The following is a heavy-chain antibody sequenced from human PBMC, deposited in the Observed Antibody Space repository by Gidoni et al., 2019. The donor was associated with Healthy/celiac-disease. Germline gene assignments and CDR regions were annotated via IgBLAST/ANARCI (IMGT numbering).Heavy chain of an antibody. Sequence: QLQLQESGPGLVKPSETLSLTCTLSGGSISSSSYYWGWIRQPPGKGLEWIGSIYYSGSTYYNPSLKSRVTISVDTSKNQFSLKLSSVTAADTAVYYCIAVAGTGYYFDYWGQGTLVTVSS. CDR2: IYYSGST. V-gene: IGHV4-39*01. D-gene: IGHD6-19*01. CDR3: IAVAGTGYYFDY. CDR1: GGSISSSSYY. J-gene: IGHJ4*02.